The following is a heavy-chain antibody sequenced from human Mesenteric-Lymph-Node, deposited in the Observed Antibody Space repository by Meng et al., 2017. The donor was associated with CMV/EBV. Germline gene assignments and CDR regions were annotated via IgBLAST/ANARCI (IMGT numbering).Heavy chain of an antibody. CDR1: GGSISSGSYY. CDR3: ARVSGWFDP. Sequence: LAGTVAGGSISSGSYYWSWIRQPPGKGLQWIGYIYYSGSTNYNPSLKSRVTISVDTSKNQFSLKLSSVTAADTAVYYCARVSGWFDPWGQGTLVTVSS. CDR2: IYYSGST. J-gene: IGHJ5*02. V-gene: IGHV4-61*01. D-gene: IGHD6-25*01.